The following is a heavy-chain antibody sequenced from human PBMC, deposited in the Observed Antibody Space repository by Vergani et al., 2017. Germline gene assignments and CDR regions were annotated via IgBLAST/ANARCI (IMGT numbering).Heavy chain of an antibody. CDR3: AKDRLGSSWYDTNWFDP. J-gene: IGHJ5*02. CDR2: ISGSGGST. D-gene: IGHD6-13*01. Sequence: EVQLLESGGGLVQPGGSLRLSCAASGFTFSSYAMSWVRQAPGKGLEWVSAISGSGGSTYYADSVKGRFTISRDNSKNTLYLQMNSLRAEYTAVYYCAKDRLGSSWYDTNWFDPWGQGTLVTVSS. V-gene: IGHV3-23*01. CDR1: GFTFSSYA.